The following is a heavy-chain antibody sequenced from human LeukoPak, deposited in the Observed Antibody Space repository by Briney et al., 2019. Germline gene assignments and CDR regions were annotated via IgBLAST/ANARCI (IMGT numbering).Heavy chain of an antibody. CDR1: GGSISSYY. CDR3: AIHGLRSGAFDT. V-gene: IGHV4-59*01. J-gene: IGHJ3*02. D-gene: IGHD4-17*01. Sequence: SETLSLTCTVSGGSISSYYWSWIRQPPGKGLEWIGYIYYSGSTNYNPSLKSRVTISVDTSKNQFSLKLSSVTAADTAVYYCAIHGLRSGAFDTWGQGTMVTVSS. CDR2: IYYSGST.